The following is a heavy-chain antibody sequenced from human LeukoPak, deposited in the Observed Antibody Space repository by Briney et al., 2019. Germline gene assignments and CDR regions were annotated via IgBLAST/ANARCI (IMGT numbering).Heavy chain of an antibody. Sequence: GGSLRLSCAASGFTFISYAMSWVRQAPGKGLEWVSAISGSGGSTYYADSVKGRFTISIDNSKNTLYLQMNSLRAEDTAVYYCANMEDIVVVPAALGVWGKGTTVTVSS. D-gene: IGHD2-2*01. V-gene: IGHV3-23*01. CDR1: GFTFISYA. J-gene: IGHJ6*04. CDR3: ANMEDIVVVPAALGV. CDR2: ISGSGGST.